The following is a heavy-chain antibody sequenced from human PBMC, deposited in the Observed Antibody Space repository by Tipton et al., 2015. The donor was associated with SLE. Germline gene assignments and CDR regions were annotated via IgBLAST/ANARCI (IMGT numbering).Heavy chain of an antibody. CDR1: GGYITSDIYY. CDR2: VYESGTT. V-gene: IGHV4-39*07. Sequence: TLSLTCFVYGGYITSDIYYWGWLRQPPGKGLEWIGSVYESGTTYYNPTLKSRVTMSVDTSKTQFSLMLSSLTAADTVVYYCARVVTVVATQDYDVDGWGQGTAVTGSS. J-gene: IGHJ6*02. CDR3: ARVVTVVATQDYDVDG. D-gene: IGHD2-15*01.